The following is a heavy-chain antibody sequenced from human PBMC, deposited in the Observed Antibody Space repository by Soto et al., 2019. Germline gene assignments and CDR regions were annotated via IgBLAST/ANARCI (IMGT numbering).Heavy chain of an antibody. V-gene: IGHV3-23*01. J-gene: IGHJ4*02. CDR2: LGTGDDA. CDR3: ARKVAGQRPLDY. CDR1: GFTFRSHA. D-gene: IGHD6-25*01. Sequence: EVQLLESGGGLVLPGGSLRLSCTISGFTFRSHAMNWVRQAPGKGLEWVSTLGTGDDAYHADSVKGRFTISRDNSKNTLYLQMDSLRVEDTAVYYCARKVAGQRPLDYWGQGTLVTVSS.